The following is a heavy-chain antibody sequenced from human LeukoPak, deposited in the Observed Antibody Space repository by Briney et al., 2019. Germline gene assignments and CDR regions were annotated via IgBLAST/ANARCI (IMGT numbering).Heavy chain of an antibody. CDR1: GGSISSGDYY. Sequence: SETLSLTCTVSGGSISSGDYYWSWIRQPPGKGLEWIAYMYYSGSTYYNPSLKSRVTMSADTSKNQFSLKLSSVTAADTAVYYCARGSGSYSSLFDYWGQGTLVTVSS. CDR2: MYYSGST. CDR3: ARGSGSYSSLFDY. V-gene: IGHV4-30-4*01. D-gene: IGHD1-26*01. J-gene: IGHJ4*02.